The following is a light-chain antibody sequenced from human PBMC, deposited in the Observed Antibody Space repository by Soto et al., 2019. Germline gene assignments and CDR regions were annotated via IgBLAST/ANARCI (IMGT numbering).Light chain of an antibody. CDR2: GNS. V-gene: IGLV1-40*01. CDR3: QSYDNSLVV. J-gene: IGLJ2*01. CDR1: SSNIGAGYD. Sequence: QSVLTQPPSVSGAPGQRVTISCTGSSSNIGAGYDVHWYQHLPGTAPKLLMYGNSNRPSGVPDRFSGSKSDTSASLAITGLQAEDEADYYCQSYDNSLVVFGGGTQLTVL.